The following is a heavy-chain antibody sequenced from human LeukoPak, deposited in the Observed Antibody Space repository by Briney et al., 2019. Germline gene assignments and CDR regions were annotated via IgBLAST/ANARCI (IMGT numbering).Heavy chain of an antibody. CDR3: ARVFSGSYYQPFDY. J-gene: IGHJ4*02. V-gene: IGHV1-3*01. Sequence: ASVKVSCKASGGTFSSYAISWVRQAPGQRLEWMGWINAGNGNTKYSQKFQGRVTITRDTSASTAYMELSSLRSEDTAVYYCARVFSGSYYQPFDYWGQGTLVTVSS. CDR1: GGTFSSYA. D-gene: IGHD1-26*01. CDR2: INAGNGNT.